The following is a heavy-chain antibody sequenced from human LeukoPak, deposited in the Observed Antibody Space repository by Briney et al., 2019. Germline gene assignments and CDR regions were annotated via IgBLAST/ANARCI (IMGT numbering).Heavy chain of an antibody. J-gene: IGHJ4*02. CDR1: VFSFRNYW. CDR3: VSQEVVPH. Sequence: RGSLRLSCAASVFSFRNYWVGWVPRAPGKGVEWVANVKEDGTTKQYVDSVKGRFTISRDNAKNSLYLQMDSLRDEDTAVYYCVSQEVVPHWGQGTLVSVSS. D-gene: IGHD2-15*01. V-gene: IGHV3-7*01. CDR2: VKEDGTTK.